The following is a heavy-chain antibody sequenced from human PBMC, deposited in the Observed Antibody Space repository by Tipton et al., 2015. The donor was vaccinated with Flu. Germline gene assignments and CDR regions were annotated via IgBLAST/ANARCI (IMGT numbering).Heavy chain of an antibody. CDR1: GFTFNSYW. Sequence: SLRLSCAASGFTFNSYWMQWVRQAPGKGLEWVANIRQDGNEKYYVDSVKGRFTISRDNSKNMLYLQMNNLRAEDTAVYYCTTVIANMGSWYFDLWGRGTLVTVSS. V-gene: IGHV3-7*03. CDR3: TTVIANMGSWYFDL. CDR2: IRQDGNEK. D-gene: IGHD4-11*01. J-gene: IGHJ2*01.